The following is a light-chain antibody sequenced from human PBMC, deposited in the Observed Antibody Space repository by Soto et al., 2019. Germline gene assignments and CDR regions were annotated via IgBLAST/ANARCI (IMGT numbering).Light chain of an antibody. J-gene: IGLJ1*01. Sequence: QSVLTQPPSASGSPGQSVTISCTGTSSDVGGYNYVSWYQQHPGKALKLMIYDVSKRPSGVPARFSGSKSGNTASLTVSGLQAEDEADYYCSSYAGTHIVFGTGTKVTVL. CDR3: SSYAGTHIV. CDR1: SSDVGGYNY. V-gene: IGLV2-8*01. CDR2: DVS.